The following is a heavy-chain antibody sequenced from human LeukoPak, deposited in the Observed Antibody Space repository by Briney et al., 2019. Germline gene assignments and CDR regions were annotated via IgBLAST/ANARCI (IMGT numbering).Heavy chain of an antibody. J-gene: IGHJ4*02. V-gene: IGHV3-23*01. CDR2: LSGSGGFT. Sequence: GRSLRLSCAASGFIFNNYAMSWVRQAPGKGLEWVSVLSGSGGFTSYADSVTRRFTISRDNSKNTLYMQINNLKAHDTAVYSCATHGGGGATWKHRFDYWGKGALVTVSS. CDR1: GFIFNNYA. CDR3: ATHGGGGATWKHRFDY. D-gene: IGHD3-16*01.